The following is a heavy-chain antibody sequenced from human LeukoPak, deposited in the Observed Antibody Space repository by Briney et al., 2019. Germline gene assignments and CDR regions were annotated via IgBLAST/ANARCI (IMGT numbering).Heavy chain of an antibody. CDR3: ARELVATIFYFDY. D-gene: IGHD5-12*01. Sequence: SQTLSLTCTVSGGSISSYCWSWIRQPAGKGLEWIGRIYTSGSTNYNPSLKSRVTMSVDTSKNQFSLKLSSVTAADTAVYYCARELVATIFYFDYWGQGTLVTVSS. J-gene: IGHJ4*02. V-gene: IGHV4-4*07. CDR1: GGSISSYC. CDR2: IYTSGST.